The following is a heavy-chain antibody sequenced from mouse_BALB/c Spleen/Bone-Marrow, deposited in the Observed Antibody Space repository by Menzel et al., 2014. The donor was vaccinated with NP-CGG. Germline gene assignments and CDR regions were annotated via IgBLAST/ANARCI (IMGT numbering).Heavy chain of an antibody. CDR1: GYTFTSYW. CDR3: ARGFPFDY. J-gene: IGHJ2*01. V-gene: IGHV1-87*01. CDR2: IYPGDGDT. Sequence: ESGAELARPGASVKLSCKASGYTFTSYWMQWVKRRPGQGLEWIGAIYPGDGDTRYTQKFKGKATLTADKSSSTAYMQLSSLASEDSAVYYCARGFPFDYWGQGTTLTVSS.